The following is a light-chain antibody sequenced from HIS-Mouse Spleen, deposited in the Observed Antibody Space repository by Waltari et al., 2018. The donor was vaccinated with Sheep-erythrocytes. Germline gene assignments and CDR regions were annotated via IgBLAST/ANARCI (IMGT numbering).Light chain of an antibody. Sequence: SYELTQPTSVSVSPGQTARITCSGDALPKQYAYWYQQKPGQSPVLVIYQDSKRPSGIPERFSGSNSGNTATLTISGTQAMDEADYYCQAWDSSTAWVFGGGTKLTVL. J-gene: IGLJ3*02. V-gene: IGLV3-1*01. CDR3: QAWDSSTAWV. CDR2: QDS. CDR1: ALPKQY.